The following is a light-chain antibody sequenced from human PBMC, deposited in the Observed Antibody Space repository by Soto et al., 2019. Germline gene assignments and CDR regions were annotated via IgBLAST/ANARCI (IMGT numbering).Light chain of an antibody. V-gene: IGLV7-46*01. CDR1: TGAVTSGHY. CDR3: LVIYTGVGEV. CDR2: DTS. Sequence: QAVVTQEPSLTVSPGGTVTLTCGSSTGAVTSGHYPHWFQQKPGQAPTTLIYDTSIKHSWTPARFSGSLLGGKAALTLSGAQPEDEADYYCLVIYTGVGEVFRTGTKLTVL. J-gene: IGLJ1*01.